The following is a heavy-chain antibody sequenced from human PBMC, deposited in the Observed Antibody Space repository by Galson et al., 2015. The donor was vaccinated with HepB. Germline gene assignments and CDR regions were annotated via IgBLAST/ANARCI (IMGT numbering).Heavy chain of an antibody. CDR2: INHSGSS. Sequence: ETLSLTCAVYGGSFSGYYWSWIRQPPGKGLEWIGEINHSGSSNYNPSLKSRVTISVDTSKNQFSLKLSSVTAADTAVYYCARDWGLDESSFDYWGQGTLVTVSS. J-gene: IGHJ4*02. D-gene: IGHD7-27*01. CDR3: ARDWGLDESSFDY. CDR1: GGSFSGYY. V-gene: IGHV4-34*01.